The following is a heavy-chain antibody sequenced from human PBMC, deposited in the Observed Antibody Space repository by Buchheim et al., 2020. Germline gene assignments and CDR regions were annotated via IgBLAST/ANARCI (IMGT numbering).Heavy chain of an antibody. CDR2: INPSGGRP. J-gene: IGHJ4*02. CDR3: ARDPHKHSSLRYFDY. V-gene: IGHV1-46*01. CDR1: GYTFTSYY. Sequence: QVQLVQSGAEVKKPGASVKVSCKAFGYTFTSYYMHWVRQAPGQGLEWMGIINPSGGRPSYAQKFQGRVTMTRDTSTSTVYMELSSLRSEDTAVYYCARDPHKHSSLRYFDYWGQGTL. D-gene: IGHD3-9*01.